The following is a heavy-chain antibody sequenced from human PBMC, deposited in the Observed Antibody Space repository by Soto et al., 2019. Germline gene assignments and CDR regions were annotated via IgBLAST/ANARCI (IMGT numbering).Heavy chain of an antibody. D-gene: IGHD3-16*02. CDR3: ARGYDYDYIWGSYRYTG. Sequence: GGSLGLSCAASGFTVSSNYMSWVRQAPGKGLEWVSVIYSGGSTYYADSVKGRFTISRDNSKNTLYLQMNSLRAEDTAVYYCARGYDYDYIWGSYRYTGWGQGTLVTVSS. J-gene: IGHJ4*02. V-gene: IGHV3-66*01. CDR1: GFTVSSNY. CDR2: IYSGGST.